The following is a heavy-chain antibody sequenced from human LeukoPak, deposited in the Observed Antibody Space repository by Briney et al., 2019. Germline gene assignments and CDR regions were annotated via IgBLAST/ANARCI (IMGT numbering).Heavy chain of an antibody. Sequence: SETLSLTCAVSGASISDSSWSWIRQPPGKGLEWIGYIYNTEGTTYNPSLRRRGTISADASKNQFSQKLMSGTAADTAVDYCSGGGGEGQYDYVWGSYRHYYFEDWGQGTLVTVSS. CDR3: SGGGGEGQYDYVWGSYRHYYFED. D-gene: IGHD3-16*02. CDR1: GASISDSS. CDR2: IYNTEGT. V-gene: IGHV4-59*01. J-gene: IGHJ4*02.